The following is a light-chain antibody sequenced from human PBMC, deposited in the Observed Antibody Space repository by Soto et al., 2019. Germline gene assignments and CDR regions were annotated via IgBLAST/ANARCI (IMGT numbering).Light chain of an antibody. Sequence: EIVLTQSPGTLSLCPGERATLSCRASQSISNSYLAWYQQKSGQAPRLLIYGASSRATGIPDRFSGSGSGTDFILTISRLEPEDFAVYYCQHYDNTPPSVTFGPGTKVDIK. J-gene: IGKJ3*01. V-gene: IGKV3-20*01. CDR1: QSISNSY. CDR2: GAS. CDR3: QHYDNTPPSVT.